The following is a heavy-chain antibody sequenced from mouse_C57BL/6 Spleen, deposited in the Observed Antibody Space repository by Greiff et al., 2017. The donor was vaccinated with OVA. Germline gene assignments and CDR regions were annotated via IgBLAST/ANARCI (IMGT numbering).Heavy chain of an antibody. CDR2: LDPSDSYT. CDR3: ARGNDFYFDY. CDR1: GYTFTSYW. Sequence: QVQLQQPGAELVMPGASVKLSCKASGYTFTSYWMHWVKQRPGQGLEWIGELDPSDSYTNYNQKFKGKSTLTVDKSSSTAYMQLSSLTSEDSAVYYCARGNDFYFDYWGQGTTLTVSS. V-gene: IGHV1-69*01. D-gene: IGHD2-4*01. J-gene: IGHJ2*01.